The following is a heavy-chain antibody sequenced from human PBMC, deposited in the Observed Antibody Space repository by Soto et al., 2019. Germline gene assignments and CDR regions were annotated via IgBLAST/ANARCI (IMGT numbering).Heavy chain of an antibody. J-gene: IGHJ3*02. V-gene: IGHV4-31*03. Sequence: SETLSLTCTVSGGSISSGGYYWSWIRQHPGKGLEWIGYIYYSGSTYYNPSLKSRVTISVDTSKNQFSLKLSSVTAADTAVYYCARAVLYYDILTGPGPAYAFDIWGQGTMVTVSS. D-gene: IGHD3-9*01. CDR1: GGSISSGGYY. CDR2: IYYSGST. CDR3: ARAVLYYDILTGPGPAYAFDI.